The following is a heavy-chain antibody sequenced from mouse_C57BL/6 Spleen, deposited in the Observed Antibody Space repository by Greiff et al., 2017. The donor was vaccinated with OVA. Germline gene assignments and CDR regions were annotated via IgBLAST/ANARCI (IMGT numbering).Heavy chain of an antibody. CDR3: ARGEYFDV. Sequence: EVKLQQSGPELVKPGASVKISCKASGYTFTDYYMNWVKQSHGKSLEWIGDINPNNGGTSYNQKYKGKATLTVDKSSSTAYMELRSLTSEDSAVYYCARGEYFDVWGTGTTVTVSS. V-gene: IGHV1-26*01. J-gene: IGHJ1*03. CDR1: GYTFTDYY. CDR2: INPNNGGT.